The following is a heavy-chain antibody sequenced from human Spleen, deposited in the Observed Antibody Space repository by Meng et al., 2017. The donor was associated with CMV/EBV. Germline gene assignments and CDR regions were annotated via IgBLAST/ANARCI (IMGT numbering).Heavy chain of an antibody. Sequence: GGSLRLSCAASGFTFSSYNMNWVRQAPGKGLEWVSSISSSSSYIYYADSVKGRFTISRDNAKNSLYLQMNSLRAEDTAVYYCARGFPTQWLVLDYWGQGTLVTVSS. D-gene: IGHD6-19*01. CDR1: GFTFSSYN. J-gene: IGHJ4*02. V-gene: IGHV3-21*01. CDR2: ISSSSSYI. CDR3: ARGFPTQWLVLDY.